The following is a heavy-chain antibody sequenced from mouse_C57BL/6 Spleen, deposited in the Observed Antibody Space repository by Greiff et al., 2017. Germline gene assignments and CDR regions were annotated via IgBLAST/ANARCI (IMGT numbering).Heavy chain of an antibody. Sequence: EVMLVESGGDLVKPGGSLKLSCAASGFTFSSYGMSWVRQTPDKRLEWVATISSGGSYPYYPDSVKGRFTITRDNAKNTLYLQMSSLKSEDTAMYYCARRGDCYYAMDYWGQGTSDTVSS. CDR2: ISSGGSYP. CDR1: GFTFSSYG. V-gene: IGHV5-6*02. J-gene: IGHJ4*01. D-gene: IGHD3-3*01. CDR3: ARRGDCYYAMDY.